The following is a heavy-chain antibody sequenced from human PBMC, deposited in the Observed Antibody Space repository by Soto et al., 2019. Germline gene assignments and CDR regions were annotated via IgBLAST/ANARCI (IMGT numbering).Heavy chain of an antibody. CDR2: INAGNGNT. D-gene: IGHD1-20*01. Sequence: ASLKVSCNASGYTFTSYAMHWVLQAPGQRLEWMGWINAGNGNTKYSQKFQGRVTITRDTSASTAYMELSSLRSEDTAVYYCARGITLPTPLDYWGQGTLVTVS. J-gene: IGHJ4*02. CDR1: GYTFTSYA. CDR3: ARGITLPTPLDY. V-gene: IGHV1-3*01.